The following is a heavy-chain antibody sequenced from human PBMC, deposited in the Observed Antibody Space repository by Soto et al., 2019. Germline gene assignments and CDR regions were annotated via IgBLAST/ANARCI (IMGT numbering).Heavy chain of an antibody. CDR2: ISGSGGST. V-gene: IGHV3-23*01. D-gene: IGHD1-26*01. J-gene: IGHJ4*02. CDR3: AKEGRRGVLVESYGFDY. CDR1: GFTFSSYA. Sequence: EVQLLESGGGLVQPGGSLRLSCAASGFTFSSYAMSWVRQAPGKGLEWVSAISGSGGSTYYADSVKGQFTISRDNSQPTLYLQMNSLRAEGTAVYYCAKEGRRGVLVESYGFDYWGQGTLVTVSS.